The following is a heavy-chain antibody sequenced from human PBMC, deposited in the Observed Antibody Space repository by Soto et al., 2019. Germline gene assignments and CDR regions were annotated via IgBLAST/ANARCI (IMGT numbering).Heavy chain of an antibody. Sequence: QVQLVESGGGVVQPGRSLRLSCAASGFTFSSYAMHWVRQAPGKGLEWVAVISYDGSNKYYADSVKGRFTISRDNSKNKLYLQMNRLSAEDTAVYYCATSGGYCSGGSCYAAYWGQGTLVTVSS. D-gene: IGHD2-15*01. CDR2: ISYDGSNK. CDR1: GFTFSSYA. J-gene: IGHJ4*02. V-gene: IGHV3-30-3*01. CDR3: ATSGGYCSGGSCYAAY.